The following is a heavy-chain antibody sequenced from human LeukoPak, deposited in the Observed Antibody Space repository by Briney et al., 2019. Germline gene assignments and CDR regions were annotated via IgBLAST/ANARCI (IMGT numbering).Heavy chain of an antibody. D-gene: IGHD3-10*01. J-gene: IGHJ3*02. CDR3: ARDPGVLAFDI. Sequence: GGSLRLSCAASGFTLTTYTINWVRQAPGKGLEWVSSISASGSYKYFAASVRGRFTVSRDNAKNSLYLQMDSLRAEDTAVYYCARDPGVLAFDIWGQGTMVTVSS. CDR2: ISASGSYK. V-gene: IGHV3-21*01. CDR1: GFTLTTYT.